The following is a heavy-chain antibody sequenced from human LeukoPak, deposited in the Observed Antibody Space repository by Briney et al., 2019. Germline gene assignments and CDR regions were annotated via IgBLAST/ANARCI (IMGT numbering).Heavy chain of an antibody. D-gene: IGHD6-19*01. CDR3: ARDRYSSGWYKPDDAFDI. J-gene: IGHJ3*02. CDR1: GDSISRYY. CDR2: IYYSGST. V-gene: IGHV4-59*01. Sequence: SETLSLTCTVSGDSISRYYWSWIRQPPGKGPEWIGYIYYSGSTNYNPSLKSRVTISIDTSKSQFSLRLTSVTAADTAVYYCARDRYSSGWYKPDDAFDIWGQGTMVTVSS.